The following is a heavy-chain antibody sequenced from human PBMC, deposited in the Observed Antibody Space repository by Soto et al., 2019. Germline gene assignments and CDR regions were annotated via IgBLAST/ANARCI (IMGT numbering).Heavy chain of an antibody. CDR3: ARDMTPYSSSSGYYYYYMDV. CDR1: GGSVSSGSYY. D-gene: IGHD6-6*01. J-gene: IGHJ6*03. CDR2: IYYSGST. Sequence: SETLSLTCTVSGGSVSSGSYYWSWIRQPPGKGLEWIGYIYYSGSTNYNPSLKSRVTISVDTSKNQFSLKLSSVTAADTAVYYCARDMTPYSSSSGYYYYYMDVWGKGTTVTVSS. V-gene: IGHV4-61*01.